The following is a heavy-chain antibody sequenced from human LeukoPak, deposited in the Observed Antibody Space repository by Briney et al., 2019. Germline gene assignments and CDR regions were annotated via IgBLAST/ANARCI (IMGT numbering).Heavy chain of an antibody. V-gene: IGHV1-18*01. CDR2: ISAYNGNT. CDR1: GYTFTSYG. J-gene: IGHJ5*02. CDR3: ARDGSAGDGYNYFWFDP. Sequence: ASVKVSCKASGYTFTSYGISWVRQAPGQGLEWMGWISAYNGNTNYAQKFQGRVTITADESTSTAYMELSSLRSEDTAVYYCARDGSAGDGYNYFWFDPWGQGTLVTVSS. D-gene: IGHD5-24*01.